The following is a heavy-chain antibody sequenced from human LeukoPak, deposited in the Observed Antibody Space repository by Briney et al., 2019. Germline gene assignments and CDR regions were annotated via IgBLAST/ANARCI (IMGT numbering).Heavy chain of an antibody. V-gene: IGHV4-34*01. CDR2: INHSGST. CDR3: ARGDCSSTSCSRERTFDY. Sequence: SETLSLTCAVYGGSFSGYYWSWIRQPPGKGLEWIGEINHSGSTNYNPSLKGRVTISVDTSKNQFSLKLSSVTAADTAVYYRARGDCSSTSCSRERTFDYWGQGTLVTVSS. D-gene: IGHD2-2*01. J-gene: IGHJ4*02. CDR1: GGSFSGYY.